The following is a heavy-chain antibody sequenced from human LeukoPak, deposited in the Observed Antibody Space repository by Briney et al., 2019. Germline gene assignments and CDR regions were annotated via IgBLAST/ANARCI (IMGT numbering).Heavy chain of an antibody. V-gene: IGHV4-39*07. CDR1: GGSISSSSFY. CDR2: ISNSGTT. CDR3: TRDLSQWLIQADY. J-gene: IGHJ4*02. Sequence: SETLSLTCSVSGGSISSSSFYWAWIRQPPGKGLEGMGSISNSGTTYYTPSLKGRVTISVDTSKNQFSLKVTSVTAADTAIYYCTRDLSQWLIQADYWGQGTLVTVSS. D-gene: IGHD6-19*01.